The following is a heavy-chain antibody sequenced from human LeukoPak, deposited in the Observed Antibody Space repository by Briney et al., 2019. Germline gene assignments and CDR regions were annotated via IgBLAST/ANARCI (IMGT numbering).Heavy chain of an antibody. CDR3: AKDSGIAVAGIFDY. Sequence: PGGSLRLSCAASGFTFSSYGMHWVRQAPGKGLEWVAVISYDGSNKYYADSVKGRFTISRDNSKNTLYLQMNSLRAEDTAVYYCAKDSGIAVAGIFDYWGQGTLVTVSS. V-gene: IGHV3-30*18. CDR1: GFTFSSYG. J-gene: IGHJ4*02. D-gene: IGHD6-19*01. CDR2: ISYDGSNK.